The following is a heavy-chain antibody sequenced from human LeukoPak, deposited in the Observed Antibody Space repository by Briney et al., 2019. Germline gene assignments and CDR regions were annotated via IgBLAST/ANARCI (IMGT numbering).Heavy chain of an antibody. CDR3: ARDLNSSPFDY. CDR1: GDSVSSNSAA. V-gene: IGHV6-1*01. CDR2: TYYRSKCYN. D-gene: IGHD4-11*01. Sequence: SQTLSLTCAISGDSVSSNSAAWNCIRQSPSKGLEWLARTYYRSKCYNDYTVSVKSRITINPDTSKNQFSLQLNSVTPEDTAVYYCARDLNSSPFDYWGQGTLVTVSS. J-gene: IGHJ4*02.